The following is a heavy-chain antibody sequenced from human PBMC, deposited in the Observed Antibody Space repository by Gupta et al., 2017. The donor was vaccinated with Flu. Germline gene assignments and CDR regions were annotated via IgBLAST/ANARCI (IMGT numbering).Heavy chain of an antibody. Sequence: QVQLQQWGAGLLKPSETLSLTCAVYGGSFSGYYWSWIRQPPGKGLEWIGEINHSGSTNYNPSLKSRVTISVDTSKNQFSLKLSSVTAADTAVYYCARWAIERRFGELLYYYYGMDVWGQGTTVTVSS. CDR3: ARWAIERRFGELLYYYYGMDV. CDR1: GGSFSGYY. CDR2: INHSGST. D-gene: IGHD3-10*01. V-gene: IGHV4-34*01. J-gene: IGHJ6*02.